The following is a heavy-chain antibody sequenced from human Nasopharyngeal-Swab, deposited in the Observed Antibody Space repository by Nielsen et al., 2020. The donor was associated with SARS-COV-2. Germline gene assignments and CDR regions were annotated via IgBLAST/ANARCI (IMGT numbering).Heavy chain of an antibody. CDR2: IYTSGST. Sequence: SETLSLTCTVSGGSISSYYWSWIRQPAGKGLEWIGRIYTSGSTNYNPSLKSRVTMSVDTSKNQFSLKLSSVTAADTAVYYCAREASGSYLGGAYFDYWGRGTLVTVSS. CDR1: GGSISSYY. D-gene: IGHD1-26*01. V-gene: IGHV4-4*07. J-gene: IGHJ4*02. CDR3: AREASGSYLGGAYFDY.